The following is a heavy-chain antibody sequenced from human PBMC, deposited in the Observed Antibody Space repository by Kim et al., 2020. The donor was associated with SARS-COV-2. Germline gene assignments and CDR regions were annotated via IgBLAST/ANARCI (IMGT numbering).Heavy chain of an antibody. CDR2: IIPIFGTA. D-gene: IGHD3-22*01. CDR1: GGTFSSYA. CDR3: ARGRWYYYDSSARGYDY. Sequence: SVKVSCKASGGTFSSYAISWVRQAPGQGLEWMGGIIPIFGTANYAQKFQGRVTITADESTSTAYMELSSLRSEDTAVYYCARGRWYYYDSSARGYDYWGQGTLVTVSS. V-gene: IGHV1-69*13. J-gene: IGHJ4*02.